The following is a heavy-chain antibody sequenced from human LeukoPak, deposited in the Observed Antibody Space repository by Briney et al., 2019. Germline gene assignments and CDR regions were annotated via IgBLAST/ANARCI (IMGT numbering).Heavy chain of an antibody. D-gene: IGHD5-18*01. CDR3: ARHGARWDTAMPAPYYYYMDV. CDR2: IYPGDSDT. V-gene: IGHV5-51*01. J-gene: IGHJ6*03. CDR1: GYSFTSYW. Sequence: GESLKISCKGSGYSFTSYWIGWVRQMPGKGLEWMGIIYPGDSDTRYSPSFQGQVTISADKSISTAYLQGSSLKASDTAVYYCARHGARWDTAMPAPYYYYMDVSGKGTTVTLSS.